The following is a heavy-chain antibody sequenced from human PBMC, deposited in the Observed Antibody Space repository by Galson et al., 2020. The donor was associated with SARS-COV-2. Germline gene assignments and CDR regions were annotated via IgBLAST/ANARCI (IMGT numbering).Heavy chain of an antibody. CDR1: GGTFSSYA. J-gene: IGHJ4*02. Sequence: SVQVSCKASGGTFSSYAISWVRQAPGQGLEWMGGIIPIFGTANYAQKFQGRVTITADESTSTAYMELSSLRSEDTAVYYCAEEIVGATNSWGQGTLVTVSS. V-gene: IGHV1-69*13. CDR3: AEEIVGATNS. CDR2: IIPIFGTA. D-gene: IGHD1-26*01.